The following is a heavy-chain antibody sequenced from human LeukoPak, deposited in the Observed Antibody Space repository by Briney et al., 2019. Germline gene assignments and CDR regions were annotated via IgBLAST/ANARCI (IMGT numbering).Heavy chain of an antibody. D-gene: IGHD6-6*01. Sequence: GASVKVSCKXSGYTFTDDYMHWVRQAPRQGLEWMGRINTHSGGTSYAQKFQGRVTMTRDTSISTAYMELSRLRSDDTAVYYCARTRIAAPVDYWGQGTLVTVSS. CDR1: GYTFTDDY. J-gene: IGHJ4*02. CDR3: ARTRIAAPVDY. V-gene: IGHV1-2*06. CDR2: INTHSGGT.